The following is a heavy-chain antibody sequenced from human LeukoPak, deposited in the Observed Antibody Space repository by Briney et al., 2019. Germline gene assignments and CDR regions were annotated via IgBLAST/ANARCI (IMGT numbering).Heavy chain of an antibody. CDR3: ARRGSYYSSSGAFDI. V-gene: IGHV4-38-2*02. CDR2: IYHSGST. J-gene: IGHJ3*02. Sequence: SETLSLTCTVSGYSISSGYCWGWIRQPPGKGLEWIGSIYHSGSTYYNPSLKSRVTISVGTSKNQFSLKLSSVTAADTAVYYCARRGSYYSSSGAFDIWGQGTMVTVSS. CDR1: GYSISSGYC. D-gene: IGHD1-26*01.